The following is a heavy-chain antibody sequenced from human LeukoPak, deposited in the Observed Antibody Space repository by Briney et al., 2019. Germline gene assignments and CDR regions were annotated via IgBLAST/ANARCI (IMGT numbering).Heavy chain of an antibody. Sequence: GGSLRLSCAASGFTFSFYWMHWVRQVPGQGLVGVSRINPGGSSTAYADSVKGRFTISRDNAKNTLYLQMDSLRADDTGVYYCARSNQADDYWGQGTLVTVSS. V-gene: IGHV3-74*01. CDR2: INPGGSST. CDR1: GFTFSFYW. J-gene: IGHJ4*02. D-gene: IGHD1-14*01. CDR3: ARSNQADDY.